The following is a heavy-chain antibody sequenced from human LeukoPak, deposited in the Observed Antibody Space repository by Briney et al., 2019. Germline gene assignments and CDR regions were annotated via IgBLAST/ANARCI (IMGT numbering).Heavy chain of an antibody. Sequence: GGSLRLSCAASGFTVSSNYISWVRQAPGKGLEWVSVIYSGDSTYYADSVKGRFTISRDNSKNTLYLQMNSLRAEDTAVYYCARVYSSPGFYSRDYYYMDVWGKGTTVTISS. D-gene: IGHD3-9*01. J-gene: IGHJ6*03. V-gene: IGHV3-66*01. CDR3: ARVYSSPGFYSRDYYYMDV. CDR1: GFTVSSNY. CDR2: IYSGDST.